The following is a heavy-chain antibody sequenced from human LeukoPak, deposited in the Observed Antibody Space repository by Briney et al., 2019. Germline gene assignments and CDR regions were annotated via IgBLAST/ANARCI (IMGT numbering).Heavy chain of an antibody. V-gene: IGHV3-15*01. CDR2: IKSKTNGGIT. CDR3: AREGVGGGAFDI. Sequence: GASLRLSCAASGFSFSSAWMSWVRQAPGKGLEWVGRIKSKTNGGITDYAAPVKGRFTISRDDSKDTLYLQMDSLKTEDTAVYYCAREGVGGGAFDIWGQGTMVTVSA. J-gene: IGHJ3*02. D-gene: IGHD3-10*01. CDR1: GFSFSSAW.